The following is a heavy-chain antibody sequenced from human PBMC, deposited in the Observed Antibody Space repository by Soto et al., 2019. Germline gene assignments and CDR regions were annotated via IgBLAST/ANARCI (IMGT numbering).Heavy chain of an antibody. CDR1: GYSFTNFW. V-gene: IGHV5-51*01. J-gene: IGHJ4*02. Sequence: GESLKISCKESGYSFTNFWIAWVRQMPGKGLEWMGIISPADSDTRYSPSFQGQDTISADKSINTACLQWSSLKSSDTAMYYCASLGFGNTEIDFWGQGTLVTVSS. CDR2: ISPADSDT. D-gene: IGHD3-16*01. CDR3: ASLGFGNTEIDF.